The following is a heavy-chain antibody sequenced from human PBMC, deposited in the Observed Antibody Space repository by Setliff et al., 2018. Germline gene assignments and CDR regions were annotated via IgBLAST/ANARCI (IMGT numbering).Heavy chain of an antibody. Sequence: SETLSLTCTVSGGSISSGGYYWSWIRQHPGKGLEWIGYTYYSGSTYYNPSLKSRVTISVDTSKNQFSLKLSSVTAADTAVYYCARDPLTTNRRRAFDIWGQGTMVTV. J-gene: IGHJ3*02. CDR2: TYYSGST. V-gene: IGHV4-31*03. D-gene: IGHD4-17*01. CDR1: GGSISSGGYY. CDR3: ARDPLTTNRRRAFDI.